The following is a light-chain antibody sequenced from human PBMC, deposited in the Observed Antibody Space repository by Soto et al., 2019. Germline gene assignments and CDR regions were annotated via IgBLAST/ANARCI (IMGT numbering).Light chain of an antibody. CDR2: EAS. CDR3: HQRYSWPHT. J-gene: IGKJ2*01. CDR1: QSVRVY. V-gene: IGKV3-11*01. Sequence: EIVLTQSPATLSLSPGERATLSCRASQSVRVYLGWYQEKPGQPPRLLISEASKRATGIPARFSGSGSGTDFTLTISSLEPEDSAVYFCHQRYSWPHTFGQGTKLEI.